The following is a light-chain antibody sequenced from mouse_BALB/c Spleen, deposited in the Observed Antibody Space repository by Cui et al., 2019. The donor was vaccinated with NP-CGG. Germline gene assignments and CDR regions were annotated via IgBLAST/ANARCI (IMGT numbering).Light chain of an antibody. CDR1: TGAVTTSNN. Sequence: QAVVTQESALPTSPGGTVILPCRSSTGAVTTSNNANWVQEKPDHLFTGLIGGTRNRAPGVPVRCSGSLIVDKTALTITGAQTEDDAMYFCALWYSTHWVFGGGTKLTVL. J-gene: IGLJ1*01. CDR3: ALWYSTHWV. CDR2: GTR. V-gene: IGLV2*02.